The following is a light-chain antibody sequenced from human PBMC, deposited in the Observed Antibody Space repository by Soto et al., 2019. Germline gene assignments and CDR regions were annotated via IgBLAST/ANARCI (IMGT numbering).Light chain of an antibody. V-gene: IGLV2-23*03. J-gene: IGLJ2*01. CDR2: EGS. Sequence: QSALTQPASVSGSPGQSITISCTGTSSDVGSYNLVSWYQQHPGKAPKLMIYEGSQRPSGVSNRFSGSKSGNTASLTISGLQAEDEADYYCSSFAGSNTFLFGGGTKVTVL. CDR3: SSFAGSNTFL. CDR1: SSDVGSYNL.